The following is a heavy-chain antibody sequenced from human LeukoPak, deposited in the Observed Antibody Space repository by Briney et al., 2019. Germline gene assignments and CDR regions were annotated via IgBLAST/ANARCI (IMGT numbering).Heavy chain of an antibody. D-gene: IGHD1-26*01. J-gene: IGHJ4*02. CDR2: ISGSGSTI. CDR3: ASSGSYRLDY. V-gene: IGHV3-48*01. CDR1: GFAFSNFN. Sequence: GGSLRLSCAASGFAFSNFNMNWVRQAPGKGLEWISYISGSGSTIYYADSVKGRFTISRDNAENSLYLQMNSLRAEDTAVYFCASSGSYRLDYWGQGTLVTVSS.